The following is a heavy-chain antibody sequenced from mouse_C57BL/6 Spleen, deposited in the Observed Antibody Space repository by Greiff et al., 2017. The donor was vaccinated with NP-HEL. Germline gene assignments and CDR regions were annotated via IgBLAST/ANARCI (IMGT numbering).Heavy chain of an antibody. CDR1: GYTFTDYY. CDR3: ARGYYDGSRDFDV. D-gene: IGHD1-1*01. J-gene: IGHJ1*03. Sequence: EVQLQQSGPELVKPGASVKISCKASGYTFTDYYMNWVKQSHGKSLEWIGDINPNNGGTSYNQKFKGKATLTVDKSSSTAYMELRSLTSEDSAVYDCARGYYDGSRDFDVWGTGTTVTVSS. V-gene: IGHV1-26*01. CDR2: INPNNGGT.